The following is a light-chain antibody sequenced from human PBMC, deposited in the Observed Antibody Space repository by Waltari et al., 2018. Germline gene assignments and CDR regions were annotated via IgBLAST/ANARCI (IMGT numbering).Light chain of an antibody. V-gene: IGKV3-11*01. CDR3: QQYNSYLGT. CDR1: QSVSSY. Sequence: EIVLTQSPATLSLSPGERATLSCRASQSVSSYLAWYQQKPGQAPRLLIYDASNRATGIPARFSGSGSGTDFTLTISSLEPEDFATYYCQQYNSYLGTFGQGTKVEIK. CDR2: DAS. J-gene: IGKJ1*01.